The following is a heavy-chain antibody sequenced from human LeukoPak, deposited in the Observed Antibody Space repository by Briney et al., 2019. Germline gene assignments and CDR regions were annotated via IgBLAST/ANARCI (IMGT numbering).Heavy chain of an antibody. CDR2: INHSGST. CDR1: GGSFSGYY. D-gene: IGHD3-16*02. V-gene: IGHV4-34*01. J-gene: IGHJ6*02. CDR3: ARCVRRYYYYGMDV. Sequence: SETLSLTCAVYGGSFSGYYWSWIRQPPGKGQEWIGEINHSGSTNYNPSLKSRVTISVDTSKNQFSLKLSSVTAADTAVYYCARCVRRYYYYGMDVWGQGTTVTVSS.